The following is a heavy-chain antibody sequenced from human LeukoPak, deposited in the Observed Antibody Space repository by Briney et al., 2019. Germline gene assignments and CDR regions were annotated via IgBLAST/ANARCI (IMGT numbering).Heavy chain of an antibody. CDR2: IYHSGST. J-gene: IGHJ3*02. V-gene: IGHV4-4*02. D-gene: IGHD3-10*01. CDR3: ARDRGYYGSGSYYNRDAFDI. CDR1: GGSISSSNW. Sequence: SGTLSLTCAVSGGSISSSNWWSWVRQPPGKGLEWIGEIYHSGSTNYNPSLKSRVTISVDKSKNQFSLKLSSVTAADTAVYYCARDRGYYGSGSYYNRDAFDIWGQGTMVTVSS.